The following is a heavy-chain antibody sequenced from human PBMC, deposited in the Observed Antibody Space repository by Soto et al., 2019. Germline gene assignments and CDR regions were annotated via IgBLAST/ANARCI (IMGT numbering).Heavy chain of an antibody. D-gene: IGHD2-2*01. Sequence: QLEMQASGPGLVRPSETLSLTCTVSGGSISSATYYWGWIRQPPGKGLEWVGSSYYSGSTYYSPSLKRRVTISLDTSMNQFSLKLTSVSAADTAMYYCARQATTSWSYWGQGTLVTVSS. J-gene: IGHJ4*02. CDR2: SYYSGST. V-gene: IGHV4-39*01. CDR3: ARQATTSWSY. CDR1: GGSISSATYY.